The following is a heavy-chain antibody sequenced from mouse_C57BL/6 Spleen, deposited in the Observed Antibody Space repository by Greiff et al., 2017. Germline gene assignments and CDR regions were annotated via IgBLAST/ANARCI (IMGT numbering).Heavy chain of an antibody. CDR1: GFTFSDYG. Sequence: DVKLVESGGGLVKPGGSLKLSCAASGFTFSDYGMHWVRQAPEKGLEWVAYISSGSSTIYYADTVKGRFTISRDNAKNTLFLQMTSLRSEDTAMYYCARLMVTTGYFDYWGQGTTLTVSS. J-gene: IGHJ2*01. D-gene: IGHD2-2*01. V-gene: IGHV5-17*01. CDR3: ARLMVTTGYFDY. CDR2: ISSGSSTI.